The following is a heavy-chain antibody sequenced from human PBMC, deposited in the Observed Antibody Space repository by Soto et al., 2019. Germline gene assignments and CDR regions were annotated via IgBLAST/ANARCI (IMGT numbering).Heavy chain of an antibody. CDR3: ARVYDFWSGYYTGAYYGMDV. CDR1: GFTVSSNY. V-gene: IGHV3-53*01. CDR2: IYSGGST. J-gene: IGHJ6*02. D-gene: IGHD3-3*01. Sequence: GGSLRLSCAASGFTVSSNYMSWVRQAPGKGLEWVSVIYSGGSTYYADSVKGRFTISRDNSKNTLYLQMNSLRAEDTAVYYCARVYDFWSGYYTGAYYGMDVWGQGTTVTVSS.